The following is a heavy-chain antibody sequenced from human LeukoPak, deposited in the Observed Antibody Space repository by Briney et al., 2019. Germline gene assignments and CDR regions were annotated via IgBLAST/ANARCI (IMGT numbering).Heavy chain of an antibody. Sequence: SETLSLTCAVYGGSFSGYYWSWIRQPPGKGLEWIGEINHSGSTNYNPSLKSRVTISVDTSKNQVSLKLSSVTAADTAVYYCARQGGMDYYGSGTYYYMDVWGKGTTVTISS. CDR2: INHSGST. CDR1: GGSFSGYY. CDR3: ARQGGMDYYGSGTYYYMDV. V-gene: IGHV4-34*01. D-gene: IGHD3-10*01. J-gene: IGHJ6*03.